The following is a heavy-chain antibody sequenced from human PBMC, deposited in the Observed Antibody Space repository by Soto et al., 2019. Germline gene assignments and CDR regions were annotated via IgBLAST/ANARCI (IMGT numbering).Heavy chain of an antibody. CDR2: ISYDGSNK. V-gene: IGHV3-30*18. J-gene: IGHJ6*02. D-gene: IGHD3-22*01. CDR3: AKWVFFGVDSSGPALGMDV. Sequence: GGSLRLSCAASGFTFSSYGMHWVRQAPGKGLEWVAVISYDGSNKYYADSVKGRFTIPRDNSKNTLYLQMNSLRAEDTAVYYCAKWVFFGVDSSGPALGMDVWGQGTTVTVSS. CDR1: GFTFSSYG.